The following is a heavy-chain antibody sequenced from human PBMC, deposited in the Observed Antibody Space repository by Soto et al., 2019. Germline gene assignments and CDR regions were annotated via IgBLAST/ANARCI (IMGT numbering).Heavy chain of an antibody. D-gene: IGHD3-10*01. CDR3: AKGVLSWTLGGSFDI. CDR1: GFTYSSYA. Sequence: EVQLLESGGGLVQPGGSLRLSCAASGFTYSSYAMSWVRQAPGKGLEWVSAISGSGGSTYYADSVKGRFTISRDNSKNTLYLQVNSLRAEDTAVYYCAKGVLSWTLGGSFDIWGQGTMVSVSS. V-gene: IGHV3-23*01. J-gene: IGHJ3*02. CDR2: ISGSGGST.